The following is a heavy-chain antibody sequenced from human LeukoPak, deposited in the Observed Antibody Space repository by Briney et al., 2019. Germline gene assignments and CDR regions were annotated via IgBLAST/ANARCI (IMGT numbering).Heavy chain of an antibody. CDR2: IYYSGST. CDR3: ARGIAARSALTFDY. Sequence: PSETLSLTCTVSGGSISSSSYYWGWIRQPPGKGLEWIGSIYYSGSTYYNPSLKSRVTISVDTSKNQFSLKLSSVTAADTAVYYCARGIAARSALTFDYWGQGTLVTVSS. CDR1: GGSISSSSYY. J-gene: IGHJ4*02. V-gene: IGHV4-39*07. D-gene: IGHD6-6*01.